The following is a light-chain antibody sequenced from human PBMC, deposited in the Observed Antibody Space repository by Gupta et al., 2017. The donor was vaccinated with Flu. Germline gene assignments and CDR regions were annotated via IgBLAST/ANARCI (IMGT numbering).Light chain of an antibody. J-gene: IGLJ3*02. Sequence: TSSDFVNYNRVSWYQKPPGTAPKRIIYEVSSRPSGVPDRFSGSKSGNTASLTISGLQAEDEADYYCSLYTSSSTWVFGGGTKLTVL. CDR3: SLYTSSSTWV. CDR2: EVS. CDR1: SSDFVNYNR. V-gene: IGLV2-18*01.